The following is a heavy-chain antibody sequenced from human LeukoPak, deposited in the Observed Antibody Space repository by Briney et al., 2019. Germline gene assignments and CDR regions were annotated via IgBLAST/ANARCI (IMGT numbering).Heavy chain of an antibody. D-gene: IGHD3-10*01. V-gene: IGHV3-23*01. CDR1: GFAFSNFA. J-gene: IGHJ4*02. Sequence: GGSLRLSCAASGFAFSNFAMSWVRQTPGKGLEWVSEISGSGGTTYYADSVKGRLTISRDNSKNTLDLQMNSLRDEDTAVYYCARGSDVMVRGVMDHWGQGTLVTVSS. CDR2: ISGSGGTT. CDR3: ARGSDVMVRGVMDH.